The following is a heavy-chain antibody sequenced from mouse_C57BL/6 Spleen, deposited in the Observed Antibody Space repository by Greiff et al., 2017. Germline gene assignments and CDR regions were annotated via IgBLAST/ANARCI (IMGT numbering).Heavy chain of an antibody. D-gene: IGHD2-10*01. CDR3: ARGGPYYGTHYALDY. CDR2: IHPNSGST. Sequence: VKLQQPGAELVKPGASVKLSCKASGYTFTSYWMHWVKQRPGQGLEWIGMIHPNSGSTNYNEKFKSKATLTVDRYSITAYMQLSSLTSNDSAVYFCARGGPYYGTHYALDYWGQGTSVTVSS. CDR1: GYTFTSYW. J-gene: IGHJ4*01. V-gene: IGHV1-64*01.